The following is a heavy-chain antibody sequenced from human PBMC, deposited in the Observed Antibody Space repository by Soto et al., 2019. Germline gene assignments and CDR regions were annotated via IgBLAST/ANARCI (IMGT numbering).Heavy chain of an antibody. CDR3: VRGGHGSGSYLGSY. Sequence: LRLSCVASGFTFTTYWMSWVRQAPGKGLEWVANIRQDGGAQYYVDSVKGRFTISRDNAKNSVYLQMDSLRAEDTAVYYCVRGGHGSGSYLGSYWGQGILVTVSS. D-gene: IGHD3-10*01. CDR1: GFTFTTYW. CDR2: IRQDGGAQ. J-gene: IGHJ4*02. V-gene: IGHV3-7*03.